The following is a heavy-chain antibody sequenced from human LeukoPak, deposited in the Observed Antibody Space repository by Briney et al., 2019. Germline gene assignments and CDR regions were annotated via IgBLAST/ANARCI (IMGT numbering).Heavy chain of an antibody. D-gene: IGHD3-10*01. J-gene: IGHJ4*02. CDR3: ARARITMVRGPDVINYYFDY. V-gene: IGHV3-74*01. Sequence: GGSLRLSCAASGFTFSSYWMHWVRQAPGKGLVGVSRINSDGSSTSYADSVQGRFTISRDNAQNTLYLQMNSLRAEDTAVYYCARARITMVRGPDVINYYFDYWGQGTLVTASS. CDR2: INSDGSST. CDR1: GFTFSSYW.